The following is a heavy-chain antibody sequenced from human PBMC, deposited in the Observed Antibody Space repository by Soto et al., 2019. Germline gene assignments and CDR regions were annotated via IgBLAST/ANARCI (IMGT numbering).Heavy chain of an antibody. Sequence: SGGSLRLSCAASGFIFNDHYMDWVRQAPGKGLEWVGLTRNKGNSYSKDYSASVKFRFSVSRDDSTSSLYLQMNSLKAEDTAVYYCAEYHYYDGNWGQGTLVTVSS. CDR3: AEYHYYDGN. CDR1: GFIFNDHY. J-gene: IGHJ4*02. V-gene: IGHV3-72*01. CDR2: TRNKGNSYSK. D-gene: IGHD3-22*01.